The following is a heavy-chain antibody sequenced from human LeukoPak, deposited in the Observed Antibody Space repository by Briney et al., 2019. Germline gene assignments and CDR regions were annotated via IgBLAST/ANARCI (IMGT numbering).Heavy chain of an antibody. CDR3: ARTGTYFDY. Sequence: SETLSLTCAVSGGSISSGGYSWSWIRQPPGKGLEWIGYIYHSGSTYYNPSLKSRATISVDRSKNQFSLKLSSVTAADTAVYYCARTGTYFDYWGQGTLVTVSS. CDR1: GGSISSGGYS. CDR2: IYHSGST. D-gene: IGHD1-7*01. J-gene: IGHJ4*02. V-gene: IGHV4-30-2*01.